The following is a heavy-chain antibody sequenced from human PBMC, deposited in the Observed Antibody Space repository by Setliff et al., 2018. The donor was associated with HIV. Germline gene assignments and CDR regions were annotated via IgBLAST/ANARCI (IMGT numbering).Heavy chain of an antibody. CDR3: ARYNWNPLGYRFDY. V-gene: IGHV3-30*02. CDR2: IRYDGNNK. Sequence: PGGSLRLSCAASGFTLSNYWMTWVRQAPGKGLEWVAFIRYDGNNKYYADSVKGRFTISRDNAKNSLYLQMNSLRAEDTAVYYCARYNWNPLGYRFDYWGQGTLVTVSS. CDR1: GFTLSNYW. J-gene: IGHJ4*02. D-gene: IGHD1-20*01.